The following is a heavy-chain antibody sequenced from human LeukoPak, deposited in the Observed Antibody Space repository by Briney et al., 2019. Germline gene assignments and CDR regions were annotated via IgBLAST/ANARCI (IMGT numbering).Heavy chain of an antibody. CDR1: GFTFDDYA. CDR2: ISWNSGSI. J-gene: IGHJ4*02. V-gene: IGHV3-9*01. CDR3: AKDRYSYGYFDY. D-gene: IGHD5-18*01. Sequence: GGSLRLSCAASGFTFDDYAMHWVRQAPGKGLEWVSGISWNSGSIGYADSVKGRFTISRDNAKNSLYLQMNSLRAEDTAVYYCAKDRYSYGYFDYWGQGTLVTVSS.